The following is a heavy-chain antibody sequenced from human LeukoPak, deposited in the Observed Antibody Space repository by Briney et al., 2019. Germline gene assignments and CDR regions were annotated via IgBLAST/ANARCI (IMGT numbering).Heavy chain of an antibody. CDR3: AKGYYYGSGSYSTFDY. V-gene: IGHV3-23*01. CDR1: GFTFSSHA. D-gene: IGHD3-10*01. CDR2: ISGSGGST. J-gene: IGHJ4*02. Sequence: GGSLRLSCAASGFTFSSHALSWLRQAPGKGLKWVSTISGSGGSTYYADSVKGRFTISRDNSKNTLYVQMSSLRADDTAVYYCAKGYYYGSGSYSTFDYWGQGTLVTVSS.